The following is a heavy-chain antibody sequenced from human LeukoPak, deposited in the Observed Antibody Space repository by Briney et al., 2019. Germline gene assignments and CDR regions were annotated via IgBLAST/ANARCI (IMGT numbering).Heavy chain of an antibody. CDR3: ARVEAEMATESGWFDP. J-gene: IGHJ5*02. V-gene: IGHV4-59*01. Sequence: KPSETLSLTCTVSGGSISSYYWSWIRQPPGKGLEWIGYIYYSGSTNCNPSLKSRVTISVDTSKNQFSLKLSSVTAADTAVYYCARVEAEMATESGWFDPWGQGTLVTVSS. CDR1: GGSISSYY. CDR2: IYYSGST. D-gene: IGHD5-24*01.